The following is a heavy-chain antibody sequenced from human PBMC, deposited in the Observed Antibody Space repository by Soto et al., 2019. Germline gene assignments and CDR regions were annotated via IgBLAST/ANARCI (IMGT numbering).Heavy chain of an antibody. J-gene: IGHJ4*02. CDR3: VRGASLNFDY. D-gene: IGHD1-26*01. Sequence: EVQLVESGGGVLRPGGSLRLSCAASGFTFDDYGMSWARQAPGKGLEWVSGVNWYGGSTGYADSVKGRFTISRDNANNALYLQMNSLRAEDTAFYYCVRGASLNFDYWGQGTLVTVSS. CDR1: GFTFDDYG. CDR2: VNWYGGST. V-gene: IGHV3-20*04.